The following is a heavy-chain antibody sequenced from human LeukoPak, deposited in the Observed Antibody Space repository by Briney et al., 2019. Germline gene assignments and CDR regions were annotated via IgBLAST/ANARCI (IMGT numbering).Heavy chain of an antibody. D-gene: IGHD6-13*01. J-gene: IGHJ6*02. V-gene: IGHV4-61*05. CDR2: IYYSGST. CDR1: GGTISRRSSY. CDR3: ARGPLHSSSWYVKNYYYYYGMDV. Sequence: SETLSLTCTVSGGTISRRSSYWGWIRQPPGKGLEWIGYIYYSGSTNYNPSLKSRVTISVDTSKNQFSLKLSSVTAADTAVYYCARGPLHSSSWYVKNYYYYYGMDVWGQGTTVTVSS.